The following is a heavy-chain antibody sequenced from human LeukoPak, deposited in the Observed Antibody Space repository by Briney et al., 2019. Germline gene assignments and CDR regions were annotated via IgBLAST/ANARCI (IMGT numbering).Heavy chain of an antibody. D-gene: IGHD3-22*01. CDR1: GGSISSGSYY. Sequence: SETLSLTCTVSGGSISSGSYYWCWIRPPPGKGVEWCGYLFYSGSTNYHPSLRSRFTISVDTSKNQFSLKLSSVTAADTAVYYCARDRYYYDSSGYPLDAFDIWGQGTMVTVSS. CDR2: LFYSGST. CDR3: ARDRYYYDSSGYPLDAFDI. V-gene: IGHV4-61*01. J-gene: IGHJ3*02.